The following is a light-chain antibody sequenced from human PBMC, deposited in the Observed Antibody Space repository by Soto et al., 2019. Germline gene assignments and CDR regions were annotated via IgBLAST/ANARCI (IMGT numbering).Light chain of an antibody. J-gene: IGKJ5*01. CDR1: QSVSGY. CDR2: ADS. CDR3: QQRYNWPIT. Sequence: IVLTQSPATLSFSPVDTATLSFRASQSVSGYIGWYQQKPGQAPRLLIYADSNRATGIPARFSGSGSGTDFTLTISSLEPEDFSVYYCQQRYNWPITFGQGTRLEIK. V-gene: IGKV3-11*01.